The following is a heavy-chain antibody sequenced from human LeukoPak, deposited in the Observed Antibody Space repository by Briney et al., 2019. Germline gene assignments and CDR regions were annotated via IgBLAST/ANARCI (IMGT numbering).Heavy chain of an antibody. Sequence: GGSLRLSCEASGFTVSSNYMSWVRQAPGKGLVWVSHINPDGSQTNYADSVTGRFTISRGNAKNTLYLQMNSLRAEDTAVYYCARDPVRRDSYWGQGTLVTVSS. CDR2: INPDGSQT. CDR1: GFTVSSNY. J-gene: IGHJ4*02. V-gene: IGHV3-74*01. CDR3: ARDPVRRDSY. D-gene: IGHD3-10*01.